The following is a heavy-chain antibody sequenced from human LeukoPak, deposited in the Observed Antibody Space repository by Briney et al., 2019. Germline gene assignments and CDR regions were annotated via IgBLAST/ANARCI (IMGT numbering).Heavy chain of an antibody. D-gene: IGHD6-19*01. CDR1: GFTFSSYA. V-gene: IGHV3-23*01. Sequence: GGSLRLSCAASGFTFSSYAMSWVRQAPGKGLEWVSTFSGISTTSYADAVKGRVTISRDNSKNTLYLQMNSLRAEDTAVYYCARVGAVAGDWFDPWGQGTLVTVSS. J-gene: IGHJ5*02. CDR3: ARVGAVAGDWFDP. CDR2: FSGISTT.